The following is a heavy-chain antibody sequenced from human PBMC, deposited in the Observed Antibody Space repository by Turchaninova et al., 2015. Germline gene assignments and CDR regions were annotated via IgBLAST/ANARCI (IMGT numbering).Heavy chain of an antibody. D-gene: IGHD3-16*01. CDR1: GGPISSSGYY. V-gene: IGHV4-39*01. CDR2: IYHSGTT. CDR3: AKQDGGPGAFDI. J-gene: IGHJ3*02. Sequence: QLQLPESGPGLVKPSETLSLTCTVSGGPISSSGYYWGWIRQPPGKGREWIGIIYHSGTTYYNPSLKSRVTISVDRSKNRFSLKLNSVTAADTAVYYCAKQDGGPGAFDIWGRGTTVAVSP.